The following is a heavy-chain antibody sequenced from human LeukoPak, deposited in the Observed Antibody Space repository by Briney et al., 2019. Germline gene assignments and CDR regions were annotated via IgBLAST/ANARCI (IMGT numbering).Heavy chain of an antibody. D-gene: IGHD2-21*02. J-gene: IGHJ4*02. CDR3: AIVGLPYYFDY. CDR2: VSSNGAGT. V-gene: IGHV3-23*01. Sequence: GGSLRLSCAASGFTFSNYAMSWVRQAPGKGLEWVSAVSSNGAGTYYADSVKDRFTISRDNSKSTVYLQMNSLRAEDTAVYYCAIVGLPYYFDYWGQGTLVTISS. CDR1: GFTFSNYA.